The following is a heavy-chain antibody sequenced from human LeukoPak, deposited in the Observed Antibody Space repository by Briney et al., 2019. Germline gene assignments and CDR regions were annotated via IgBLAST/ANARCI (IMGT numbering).Heavy chain of an antibody. CDR3: ARKERGGYEFDS. V-gene: IGHV4-34*01. J-gene: IGHJ4*02. CDR1: GGSFSGYY. D-gene: IGHD5-12*01. CDR2: INHSGST. Sequence: SETLSLTCAVYGGSFSGYYWSWIRQPPGKGLEWIGEINHSGSTNYNPSLKSRVTISVDTSKNQFSLKLSSVTAADTAVYYCARKERGGYEFDSWGQGTLVTVSS.